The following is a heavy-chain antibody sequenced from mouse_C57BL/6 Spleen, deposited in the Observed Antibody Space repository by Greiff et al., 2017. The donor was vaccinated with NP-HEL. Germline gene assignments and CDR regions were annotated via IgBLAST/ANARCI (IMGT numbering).Heavy chain of an antibody. CDR2: ISYDGSN. V-gene: IGHV3-6*01. CDR1: GYSITSGYY. CDR3: ARLDYGSSYLFDY. D-gene: IGHD1-1*01. Sequence: EVQLVESGPGLVKPSQSLSLTCSVTGYSITSGYYWNWIRQFPGNKLEWMGYISYDGSNNYNPSLKNRISITRDTSKNQFFLKLNSVTTEDTATYYCARLDYGSSYLFDYWGQGTTLTVSS. J-gene: IGHJ2*01.